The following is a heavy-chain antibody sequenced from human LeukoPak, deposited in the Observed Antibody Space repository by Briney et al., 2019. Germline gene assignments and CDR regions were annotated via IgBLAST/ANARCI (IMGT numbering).Heavy chain of an antibody. CDR3: ARGKIGYYYGDYDGY. Sequence: GGSLRLSCAASGFTFSNYNMNWVRQAPGKGLEWVSSISSSSSYIYYADSVKGRFTISRDNAKNSLYLQMNSLRDEDTAVYYCARGKIGYYYGDYDGYWGQGTLVTVSS. D-gene: IGHD4-17*01. V-gene: IGHV3-21*01. J-gene: IGHJ4*02. CDR2: ISSSSSYI. CDR1: GFTFSNYN.